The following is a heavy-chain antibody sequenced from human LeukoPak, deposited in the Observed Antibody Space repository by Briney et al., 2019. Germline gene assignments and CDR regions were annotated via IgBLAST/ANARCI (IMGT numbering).Heavy chain of an antibody. CDR3: AREGHDGGSYFDY. J-gene: IGHJ4*02. CDR1: GGTFTSYA. CDR2: IIPIFGTA. D-gene: IGHD3-10*01. Sequence: GSSVKVSCTASGGTFTSYAISWVRQAPGQGLELMGGIIPIFGTANYAQKFQGTVTITADESTSTAYMELSSLRSEDTAVYYCAREGHDGGSYFDYWGQGTLVTVS. V-gene: IGHV1-69*01.